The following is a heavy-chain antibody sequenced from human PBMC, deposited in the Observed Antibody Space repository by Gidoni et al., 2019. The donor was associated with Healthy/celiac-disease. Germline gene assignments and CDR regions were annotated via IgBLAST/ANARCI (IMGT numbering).Heavy chain of an antibody. V-gene: IGHV3-7*04. D-gene: IGHD1-26*01. CDR1: GFTLSSYW. Sequence: EVQLVESGGGWVQPGGSRRLSCAAAGFTLSSYWMSWVRQAPGKGLEWVANIKQDGSEKYYVDSVKGRFTISRDNAKNSLYLQMNSLRAEDTAVSYCARGVGADNWFDPWGQGTLVTVSS. J-gene: IGHJ5*02. CDR3: ARGVGADNWFDP. CDR2: IKQDGSEK.